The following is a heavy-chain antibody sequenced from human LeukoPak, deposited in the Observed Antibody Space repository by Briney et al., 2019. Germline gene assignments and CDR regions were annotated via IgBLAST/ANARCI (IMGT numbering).Heavy chain of an antibody. Sequence: GGSLRLSCAASGFTFSSYGMHWVRQAPGKGLEWVAVIWYDGSNKYYADSVKGRFTISRDNSKNTLYLQMNSLRAEDTGVYYCARAGSGYEQGNVPSYMDVWGKGTTVTVSS. CDR1: GFTFSSYG. CDR3: ARAGSGYEQGNVPSYMDV. J-gene: IGHJ6*03. V-gene: IGHV3-33*01. CDR2: IWYDGSNK. D-gene: IGHD5-12*01.